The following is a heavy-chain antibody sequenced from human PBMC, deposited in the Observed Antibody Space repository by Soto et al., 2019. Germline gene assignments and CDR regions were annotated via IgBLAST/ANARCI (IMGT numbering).Heavy chain of an antibody. CDR2: ISAYNGNT. CDR3: ARGYCSGGSCYSAYFQH. D-gene: IGHD2-15*01. CDR1: GYTFTSYG. J-gene: IGHJ1*01. Sequence: QVPLVQSGAEVKKPGASVKVSCKASGYTFTSYGISWVRQAPGQGLEWMGWISAYNGNTNYAQKLQGRVTMTTDTSTSTAYMELRSLRSDDTAVYYCARGYCSGGSCYSAYFQHWGQGTLVTVSS. V-gene: IGHV1-18*01.